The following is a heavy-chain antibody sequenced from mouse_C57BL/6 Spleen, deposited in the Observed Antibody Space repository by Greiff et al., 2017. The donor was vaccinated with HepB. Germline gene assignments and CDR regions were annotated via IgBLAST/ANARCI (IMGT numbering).Heavy chain of an antibody. V-gene: IGHV14-3*01. CDR2: IDPANGNT. CDR1: GFNIKNTY. CDR3: ARSDYGNSYHFDY. J-gene: IGHJ2*01. Sequence: VQLQQSVAELVRPGASLKLSCTASGFNIKNTYMHWVKQRPEQGLEWIGRIDPANGNTKYAPKFQGKATITADTSSNTAYLQLSSLTSEDTAIYYCARSDYGNSYHFDYWGQGTTLTVSS. D-gene: IGHD1-1*01.